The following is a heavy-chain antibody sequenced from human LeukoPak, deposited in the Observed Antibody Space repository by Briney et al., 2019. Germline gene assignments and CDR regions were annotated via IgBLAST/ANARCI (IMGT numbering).Heavy chain of an antibody. CDR2: IYHSGST. CDR3: ARVATYSSSWHRWHFFDY. V-gene: IGHV4-30-2*01. D-gene: IGHD6-13*01. J-gene: IGHJ4*02. Sequence: SETLSLTCAVSGGSISSGGYSWSWIRQPPGKGLEWIGYIYHSGSTYYNPSLKSRVTISVDRSKNQFSLKLSSVTAADTAVYYCARVATYSSSWHRWHFFDYWGQGTLVTVSS. CDR1: GGSISSGGYS.